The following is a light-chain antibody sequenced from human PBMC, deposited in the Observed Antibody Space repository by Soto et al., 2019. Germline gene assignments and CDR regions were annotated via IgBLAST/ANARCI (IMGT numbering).Light chain of an antibody. CDR1: QSVSSN. CDR2: GAS. V-gene: IGKV3-15*01. J-gene: IGKJ1*01. Sequence: EIVMTQSPATLSVSPGERATFSCRASQSVSSNLAWYQQKPGQAPRLLIYGASIRATGIPARFSGSGSGTEFTLTISTLQSADFATYYCQHYNNWPPWTFGQGTKVDIK. CDR3: QHYNNWPPWT.